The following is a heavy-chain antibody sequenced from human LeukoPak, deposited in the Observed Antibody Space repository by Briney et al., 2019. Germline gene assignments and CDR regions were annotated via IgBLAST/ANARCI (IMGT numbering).Heavy chain of an antibody. V-gene: IGHV3-74*01. CDR2: ITSDGSST. D-gene: IGHD1-26*01. Sequence: GGSLRLSCTASGFTFSSYWMHSVRQAPGKGLEWVSRITSDGSSTSHADSVKGRFTISRDNAKNTLYLQMNSLRAEDTAVYYCSRGVGATDSWGQGTLVTVSS. J-gene: IGHJ4*02. CDR1: GFTFSSYW. CDR3: SRGVGATDS.